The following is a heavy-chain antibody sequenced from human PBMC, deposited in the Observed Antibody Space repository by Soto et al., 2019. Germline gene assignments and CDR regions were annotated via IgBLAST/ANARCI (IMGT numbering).Heavy chain of an antibody. V-gene: IGHV3-48*02. Sequence: EVQLVESGGGLVQPGGSLRLSCAASGFTFSLYSMSWVRQAPGKGLEWVSYISRSSTGIHYADSVKGRFTISRDDATTSMPLQMNSLRDGDTAVYYCARAVTWGLDVWGQGTTVSISS. D-gene: IGHD3-10*01. CDR1: GFTFSLYS. CDR3: ARAVTWGLDV. CDR2: ISRSSTGI. J-gene: IGHJ6*02.